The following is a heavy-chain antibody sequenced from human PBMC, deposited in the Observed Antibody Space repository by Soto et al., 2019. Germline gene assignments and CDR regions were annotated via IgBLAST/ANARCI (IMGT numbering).Heavy chain of an antibody. D-gene: IGHD2-2*01. CDR3: ARDQGYCSSTSCAFYYYGMDV. Sequence: GGSLRLSCAASGFTFSSYGMHWVRQAPGKGLEWVAVIWYDGSNKYYADSVKGRFTISRDNSKNTLYLQMNSLRAEDTAVYYCARDQGYCSSTSCAFYYYGMDVWGQGTTVTVSS. J-gene: IGHJ6*02. CDR1: GFTFSSYG. CDR2: IWYDGSNK. V-gene: IGHV3-33*01.